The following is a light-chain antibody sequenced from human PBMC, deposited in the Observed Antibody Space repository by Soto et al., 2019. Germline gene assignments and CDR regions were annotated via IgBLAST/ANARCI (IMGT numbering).Light chain of an antibody. Sequence: QSVLTQPPSVSAAPGQKVTISCSGSSSNIGKNYVSWYQRLPGTAPKLLIYDNNKRPSGIPDRFSGSKSGTSATLGITGLQTGDEADYYCGTWDSSLSASVVFGGGTKLTVL. V-gene: IGLV1-51*01. J-gene: IGLJ2*01. CDR3: GTWDSSLSASVV. CDR1: SSNIGKNY. CDR2: DNN.